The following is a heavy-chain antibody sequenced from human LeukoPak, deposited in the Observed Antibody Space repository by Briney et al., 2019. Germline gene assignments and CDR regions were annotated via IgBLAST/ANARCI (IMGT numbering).Heavy chain of an antibody. D-gene: IGHD6-13*01. J-gene: IGHJ4*02. CDR1: GYTFTSYY. CDR3: ARDPSRGIAAAGIDY. Sequence: ASVKVSCKASGYTFTSYYMHWVRQAPGQGLEWMGIINPSGGSTSYAQKFQGRVTMSRDTSKSTVYMELSSLRSEDTAVYYCARDPSRGIAAAGIDYWGQGTLVTVSS. V-gene: IGHV1-46*03. CDR2: INPSGGST.